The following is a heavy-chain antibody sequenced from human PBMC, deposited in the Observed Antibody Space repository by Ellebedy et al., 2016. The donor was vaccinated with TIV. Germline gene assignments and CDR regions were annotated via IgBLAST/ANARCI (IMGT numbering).Heavy chain of an antibody. CDR3: ARQQLFQGCLDI. CDR2: INHYTGDT. Sequence: ASVKVSCXASGHTSNDFYVHWVREAPGQGLEWVGWINHYTGDTRYGQRFQGWVTLNRDTSSNTAYMVLRRPTSADTAVYYCARQQLFQGCLDIWGQGTVVTVSS. CDR1: GHTSNDFY. D-gene: IGHD6-13*01. V-gene: IGHV1-2*04. J-gene: IGHJ3*02.